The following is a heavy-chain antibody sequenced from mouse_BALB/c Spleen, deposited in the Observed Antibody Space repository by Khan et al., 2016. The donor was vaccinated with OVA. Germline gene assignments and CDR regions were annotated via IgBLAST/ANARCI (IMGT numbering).Heavy chain of an antibody. CDR2: IWSGGST. Sequence: QVQLKESGPGLVEPSQSLSINCTVSGFSLTSYGVHWVRQSPGKGLEWLGMIWSGGSTDYNAAFISRLSIRKDNSKSQVFFKMNCLQADDTAIYYCARSLLLAMDYWGQRTSVTVSS. J-gene: IGHJ4*01. D-gene: IGHD1-2*01. CDR3: ARSLLLAMDY. V-gene: IGHV2-4-1*01. CDR1: GFSLTSYG.